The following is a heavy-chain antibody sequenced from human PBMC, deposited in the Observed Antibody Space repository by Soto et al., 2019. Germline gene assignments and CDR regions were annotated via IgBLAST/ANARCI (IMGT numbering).Heavy chain of an antibody. J-gene: IGHJ4*02. CDR3: ARITGVFRIVPDY. CDR1: GYTFHNYG. CDR2: ISVYNYNT. V-gene: IGHV1-18*01. Sequence: ASVKVSCKASGYTFHNYGVNWVRLAPGHGLEWIGRISVYNYNTHYAQHSVGRVTMTKDTSTSTAYMELGSLRSDCSGIDYSARITGVFRIVPDYWGQGTQVTVSS. D-gene: IGHD3-16*01.